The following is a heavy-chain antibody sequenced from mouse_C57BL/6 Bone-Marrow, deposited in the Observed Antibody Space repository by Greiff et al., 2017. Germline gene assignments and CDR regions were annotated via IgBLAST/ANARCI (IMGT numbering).Heavy chain of an antibody. CDR3: ARGGYDYDGGNYYAMDY. CDR1: GYSITSDY. Sequence: EVKLVESGPGLAKPSQTLSLTCSVTGYSITSDYWNWIRKFPGNKLEYMGYISYSGSTYYNPSLKSRISITRDTSKNQYYLQLNSVTTEDTATYYCARGGYDYDGGNYYAMDYWGQGTSVTVSS. D-gene: IGHD2-4*01. CDR2: ISYSGST. J-gene: IGHJ4*01. V-gene: IGHV3-8*01.